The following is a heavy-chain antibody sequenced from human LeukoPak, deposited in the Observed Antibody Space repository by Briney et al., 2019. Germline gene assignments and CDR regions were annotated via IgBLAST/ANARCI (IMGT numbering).Heavy chain of an antibody. CDR1: GGSISSYY. J-gene: IGHJ6*03. CDR2: IYTSGST. Sequence: SETLSLTCTVSGGSISSYYWSWIRQPAGKGLEWIGRIYTSGSTNYNPSLKSRVTMSVDTSKNQFSLKLSSVTAADTAVYYCARGGTVTPDWHYNMDVWGKGTTVTISS. CDR3: ARGGTVTPDWHYNMDV. D-gene: IGHD4-17*01. V-gene: IGHV4-4*07.